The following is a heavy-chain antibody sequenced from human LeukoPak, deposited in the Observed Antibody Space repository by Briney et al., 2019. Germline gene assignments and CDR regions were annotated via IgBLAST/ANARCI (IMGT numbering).Heavy chain of an antibody. J-gene: IGHJ4*02. D-gene: IGHD5-12*01. CDR2: IFYSGST. Sequence: SETLSLTCTVSGGSISTSNYYWGWVRQPPGKGLEWIGNIFYSGSTYYSPSLKSRVTISLDTSRNQFSLKLNSVTAADTAVYYCARGGGSGYDFDYWGQGTLVTVSS. CDR1: GGSISTSNYY. V-gene: IGHV4-39*07. CDR3: ARGGGSGYDFDY.